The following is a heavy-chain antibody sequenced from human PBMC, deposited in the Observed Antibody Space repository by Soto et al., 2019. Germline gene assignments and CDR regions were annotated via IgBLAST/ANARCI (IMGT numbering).Heavy chain of an antibody. CDR3: ATPGRRVTADDAFDI. CDR1: GFTVSISY. CDR2: FYSGGTP. D-gene: IGHD2-21*02. V-gene: IGHV3-66*01. Sequence: EVQLVESGGGLVQPGGSLRLSCVASGFTVSISYMTWVRQAPGKGLEGFSIFYSGGTPYHADSVRGSFTFSRDSSTNTMYLQMNSLRVDDTAVYYCATPGRRVTADDAFDIWGQGTMVTVSS. J-gene: IGHJ3*02.